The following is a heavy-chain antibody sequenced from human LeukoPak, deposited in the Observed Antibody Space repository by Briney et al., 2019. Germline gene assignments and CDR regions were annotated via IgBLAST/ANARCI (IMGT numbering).Heavy chain of an antibody. V-gene: IGHV4-4*02. CDR1: GGSISSSNW. Sequence: SETLSLTCAVSGGSISSSNWWSWVRQPPGKGLEWIGYIYYSGSTYYNPSLKSRVTISVDTSKNQFSLKLSSVTAADTAVYYCARVDFRLGIAYWGQGTLVTVSS. D-gene: IGHD3/OR15-3a*01. CDR2: IYYSGST. CDR3: ARVDFRLGIAY. J-gene: IGHJ4*02.